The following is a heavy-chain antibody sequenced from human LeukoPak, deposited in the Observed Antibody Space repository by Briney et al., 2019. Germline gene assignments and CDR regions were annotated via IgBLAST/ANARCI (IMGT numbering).Heavy chain of an antibody. Sequence: ASVKVSCKASGYTSTSYDINWVRQATGQRPEWMGWINVGKGNTKYSQKFQGRVTITRDTSASTAYMEVSSLRSEDTAVYHCARTQGVYYGGNSGAFDIWGQGTVVTVSS. CDR2: INVGKGNT. J-gene: IGHJ3*02. V-gene: IGHV1-3*01. D-gene: IGHD4-23*01. CDR3: ARTQGVYYGGNSGAFDI. CDR1: GYTSTSYD.